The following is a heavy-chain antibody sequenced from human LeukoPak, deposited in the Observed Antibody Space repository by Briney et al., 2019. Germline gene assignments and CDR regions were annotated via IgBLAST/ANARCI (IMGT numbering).Heavy chain of an antibody. CDR1: GFTFSSYA. CDR2: ISGSGGST. CDR3: AKGGSSSGWYDVEYYFDY. J-gene: IGHJ4*02. V-gene: IGHV3-23*01. D-gene: IGHD6-19*01. Sequence: GGSLRLSCAASGFTFSSYAMSWVRLAPGKGLEWVSAISGSGGSTYYADSVKGRFTISRDNSKNTLYLQMNSLRAEDTAVYYCAKGGSSSGWYDVEYYFDYWGQGTLVTVSS.